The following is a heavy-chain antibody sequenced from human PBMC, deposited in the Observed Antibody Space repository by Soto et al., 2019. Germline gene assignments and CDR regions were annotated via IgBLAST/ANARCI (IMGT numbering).Heavy chain of an antibody. CDR2: IVVGSGNT. Sequence: SVKVSCKASGFTFTSSAVQWVRQARGQRLEWIGWIVVGSGNTNYAQKFQERVTITRDMSTSTAYMELSSLRSEDTAVYYCVASLLAPDAFDIWGQGTMVTVSS. J-gene: IGHJ3*02. D-gene: IGHD3-3*01. CDR3: VASLLAPDAFDI. V-gene: IGHV1-58*01. CDR1: GFTFTSSA.